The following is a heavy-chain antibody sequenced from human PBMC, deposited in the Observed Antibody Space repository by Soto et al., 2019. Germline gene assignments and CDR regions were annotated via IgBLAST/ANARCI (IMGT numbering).Heavy chain of an antibody. CDR3: ASQQQRLLGGVSSYWDH. J-gene: IGHJ4*02. CDR1: GFTLNKFP. CDR2: VSPDGNQK. V-gene: IGHV3-30-3*01. D-gene: IGHD3-16*01. Sequence: QVVVTESGGSVVQPGKSLRLSCVASGFTLNKFPTHWVRQAPGKGLEWVAIVSPDGNQKSYADSVQGRFSISRDNSKKTVYLQMNDLRREDTAFYYCASQQQRLLGGVSSYWDHWGLGTLVIVSS.